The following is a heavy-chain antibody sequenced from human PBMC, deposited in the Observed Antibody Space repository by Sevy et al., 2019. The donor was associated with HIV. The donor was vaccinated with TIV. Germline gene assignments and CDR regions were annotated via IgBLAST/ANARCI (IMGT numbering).Heavy chain of an antibody. CDR1: GLSFSNAW. J-gene: IGHJ4*02. V-gene: IGHV3-15*01. D-gene: IGHD3-22*01. Sequence: GGSLRLSCAASGLSFSNAWMAWVRQAPGKGLEWVGRIRSETGGGTTDFAAFAIGKFTISRDDTKNTLYLQMNSLQTEDTAVYCRAIDHRRDGMIVVPFEKWGLGTLVTVSS. CDR2: IRSETGGGTT. CDR3: AIDHRRDGMIVVPFEK.